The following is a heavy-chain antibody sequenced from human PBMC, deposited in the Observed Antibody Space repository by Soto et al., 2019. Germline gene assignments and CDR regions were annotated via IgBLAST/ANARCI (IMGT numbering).Heavy chain of an antibody. CDR3: ARDEARPLGY. D-gene: IGHD6-6*01. J-gene: IGHJ4*02. CDR2: IKPDGSER. V-gene: IGHV3-7*01. CDR1: GFTFSSYW. Sequence: EVQLVESGGGLVQPGGSLRLSCAASGFTFSSYWMSWVRQAPGKGLEWVANIKPDGSERYYVDSVRGRFTISRDNARNSLYLQMNSLRAEDAAVYYCARDEARPLGYWGQGTMVTVSS.